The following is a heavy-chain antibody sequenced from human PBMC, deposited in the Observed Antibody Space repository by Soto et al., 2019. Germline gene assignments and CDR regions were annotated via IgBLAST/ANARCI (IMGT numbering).Heavy chain of an antibody. Sequence: QVQLVQSGAEVKKPGASVKVSCKASGYTFTSYGSSWVRQAPGQGLEWMGWISAYNGNTNYAQKLQGRVTMTTDTSTSTAYMELRSLRSDDMAVYYCARDEPIPNVGGGKDYWGQGTLVTVSS. V-gene: IGHV1-18*03. CDR3: ARDEPIPNVGGGKDY. J-gene: IGHJ4*02. CDR2: ISAYNGNT. D-gene: IGHD3-16*01. CDR1: GYTFTSYG.